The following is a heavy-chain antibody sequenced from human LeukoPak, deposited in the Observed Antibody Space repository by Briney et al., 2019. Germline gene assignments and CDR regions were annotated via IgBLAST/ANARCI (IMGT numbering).Heavy chain of an antibody. CDR2: INFYNGNI. D-gene: IGHD3-9*01. V-gene: IGHV1-18*01. Sequence: GASVKVSCKASGYTFTSYGISWVRQAPGQGLEWMGWINFYNGNIDYAQKFQGRVTMTTDTSTSTAYMELRSLRSDDTAVHHCARVGDILTGYPYYFDYWGQGTLVTVSS. CDR1: GYTFTSYG. J-gene: IGHJ4*02. CDR3: ARVGDILTGYPYYFDY.